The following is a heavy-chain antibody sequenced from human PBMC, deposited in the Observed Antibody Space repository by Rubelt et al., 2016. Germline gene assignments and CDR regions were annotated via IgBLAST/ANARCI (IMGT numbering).Heavy chain of an antibody. CDR2: ISAYNGNT. CDR3: ARDPTTRFTSTGWFDP. CDR1: GSTFTSYG. Sequence: QVQLVQSGAEVKKPGASVKVSCKASGSTFTSYGISWVRQAPGQGLEWMGWISAYNGNTNYAQKPQGGVTRTTDTATRPAYMELRSLRSDDTAVYYCARDPTTRFTSTGWFDPWGQGTLVTVSS. D-gene: IGHD5-12*01. V-gene: IGHV1-18*01. J-gene: IGHJ5*02.